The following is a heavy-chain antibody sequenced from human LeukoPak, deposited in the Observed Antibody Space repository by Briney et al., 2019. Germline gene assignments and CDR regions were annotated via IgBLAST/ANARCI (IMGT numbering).Heavy chain of an antibody. J-gene: IGHJ4*02. D-gene: IGHD6-6*01. Sequence: SETLSLTCTVSGGSIRSYYWGWIRQPPGKGLEWIGYIYYNGSTNYNPSLKSRVTISVDTSKNQFSPKLSSVTAADTAVYYCARYKAARLPYFDYWGQGTLVTVSS. CDR3: ARYKAARLPYFDY. CDR1: GGSIRSYY. V-gene: IGHV4-59*01. CDR2: IYYNGST.